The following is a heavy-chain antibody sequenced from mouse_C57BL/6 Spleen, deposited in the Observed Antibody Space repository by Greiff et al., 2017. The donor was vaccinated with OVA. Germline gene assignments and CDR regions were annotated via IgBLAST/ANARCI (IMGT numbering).Heavy chain of an antibody. J-gene: IGHJ3*01. CDR3: TRGGYDGYFAY. CDR2: IDPETGGT. D-gene: IGHD2-3*01. V-gene: IGHV1-15*01. Sequence: VHLVESGAELVRPGASVTLSCKASGYTFTDYEMHWVKQTPVHGLEWIGAIDPETGGTAYNQKFKGKAILTADKSSSTAYMELRSLTSEDSAVYYGTRGGYDGYFAYWGQGTLVTVSA. CDR1: GYTFTDYE.